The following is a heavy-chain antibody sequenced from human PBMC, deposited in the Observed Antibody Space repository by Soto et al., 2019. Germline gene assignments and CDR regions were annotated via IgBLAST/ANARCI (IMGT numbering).Heavy chain of an antibody. CDR3: ARDPPPPDY. Sequence: QVQLLQAGAEVKKPGASVKCSCKDSGYTVASYAIRWMRQDPGQGRQWMGWISAYNGNTNYAQKRQGRVTMTTDTSTSTAYMELRSLRSDDTAVYYCARDPPPPDYWGQGTLVTVSS. CDR2: ISAYNGNT. V-gene: IGHV1-18*01. CDR1: GYTVASYA. J-gene: IGHJ4*02.